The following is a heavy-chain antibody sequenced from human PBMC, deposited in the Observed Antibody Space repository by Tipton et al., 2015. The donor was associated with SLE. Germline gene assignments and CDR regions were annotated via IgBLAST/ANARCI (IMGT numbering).Heavy chain of an antibody. CDR3: ARVGNFLGFY. V-gene: IGHV4-59*01. J-gene: IGHJ4*02. CDR2: IYYSGST. CDR1: GGSISSYY. D-gene: IGHD3-3*01. Sequence: TLSLTCTVSGGSISSYYWSWIRQPPGKGLEWIGYIYYSGSTNYNPSLKSRVTISVDTSKNQFSLKLSSVTAADTAVYYCARVGNFLGFYWGQGILVTVSS.